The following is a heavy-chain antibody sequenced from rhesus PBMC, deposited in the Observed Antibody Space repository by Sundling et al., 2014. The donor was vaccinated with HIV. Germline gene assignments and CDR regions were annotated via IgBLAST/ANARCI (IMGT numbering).Heavy chain of an antibody. J-gene: IGHJ4*01. CDR2: IYSDGNN. CDR1: GASISGGYG. V-gene: IGHV4-76*01. Sequence: QLQLQESGPGLVKPSETLSLTCAVSGASISGGYGWTWIRQPPGKGLEWIGSIYSDGNNYLNASLKSRVTLSVDTSQSQFSLRLSSVTAADTAMYYCARDGNDYGSSYFDYWGQGVLVTVSS. CDR3: ARDGNDYGSSYFDY. D-gene: IGHD4-29*01.